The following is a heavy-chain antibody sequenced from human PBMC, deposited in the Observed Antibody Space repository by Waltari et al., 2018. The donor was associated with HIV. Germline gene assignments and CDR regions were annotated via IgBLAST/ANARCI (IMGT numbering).Heavy chain of an antibody. CDR3: AREEDCSSTSCYSLGY. J-gene: IGHJ4*02. V-gene: IGHV4-61*02. CDR2: IYTSGST. CDR1: GGSISSGSYY. Sequence: QVQLQESGPGLVKPSQTLSLTCTVSGGSISSGSYYWSWIRQPAGMGLEWIGHIYTSGSTNYNPSLKSRVTISVDTSKNQFSLKLSSVTAADTAVYYCAREEDCSSTSCYSLGYWGQGTLVTVSS. D-gene: IGHD2-2*01.